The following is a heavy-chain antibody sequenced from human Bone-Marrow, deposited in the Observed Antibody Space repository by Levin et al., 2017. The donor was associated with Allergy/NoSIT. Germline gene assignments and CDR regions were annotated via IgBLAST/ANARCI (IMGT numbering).Heavy chain of an antibody. CDR2: LIPIFGTA. D-gene: IGHD5-18*01. CDR3: ARDGREGYSYGYNWFDP. V-gene: IGHV1-69*13. CDR1: GGTFSSYA. J-gene: IGHJ5*02. Sequence: SVKVSCKASGGTFSSYALSWVRQAPGQGLEWMGGLIPIFGTANYAQKFQGRVTITADESTSTAYMELSSLTSEDTAVYYCARDGREGYSYGYNWFDPWGQGTLVTVSS.